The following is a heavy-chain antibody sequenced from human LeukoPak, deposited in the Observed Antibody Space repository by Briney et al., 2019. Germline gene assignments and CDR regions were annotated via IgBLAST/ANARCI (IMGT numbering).Heavy chain of an antibody. D-gene: IGHD3-22*01. CDR2: ISASGIST. J-gene: IGHJ4*02. V-gene: IGHV3-23*01. CDR1: GFTFKTYG. CDR3: AKGPDDYYDSSGPDY. Sequence: GGSLRLSCEASGFTFKTYGMNWVRQAPGKGLEWVSAISASGISTYYADSVKGRFTISRDNSKNTLYLQMNSLRAEDTAVYYCAKGPDDYYDSSGPDYWGQGTLVTVSS.